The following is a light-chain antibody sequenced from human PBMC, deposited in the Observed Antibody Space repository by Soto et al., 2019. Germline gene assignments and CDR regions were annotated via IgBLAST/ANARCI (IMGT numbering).Light chain of an antibody. CDR2: AAS. CDR1: QSVSSSY. V-gene: IGKV3-20*01. J-gene: IGKJ4*01. CDR3: QQYGSSVT. Sequence: EIVLTQSPCTLSLSPGERATLSCRASQSVSSSYLAWYQQKPGRHPRLLIYAASSRATGIPARFSGSGSGTDFTLTISRLEPEDFAVYHCQQYGSSVTFGGGTKVEIK.